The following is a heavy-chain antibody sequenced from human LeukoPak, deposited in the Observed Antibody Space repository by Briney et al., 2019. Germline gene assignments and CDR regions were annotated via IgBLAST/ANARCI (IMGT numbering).Heavy chain of an antibody. CDR1: GGTFSSYA. CDR2: IIPIFGTA. D-gene: IGHD3-3*01. J-gene: IGHJ6*03. CDR3: ARDPRRVTIFGVVANYYYYYYMDV. Sequence: SVKVSCKASGGTFSSYAISWVRQAPGQGLEWMGGIIPIFGTANYAQKFQGRVTITADESTSTAYMGLSSLRSEDTAVYYCARDPRRVTIFGVVANYYYYYYMDVWGKGTTVTVSS. V-gene: IGHV1-69*13.